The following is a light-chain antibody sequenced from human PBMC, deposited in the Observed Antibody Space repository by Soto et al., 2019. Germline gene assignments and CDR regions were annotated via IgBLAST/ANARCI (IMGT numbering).Light chain of an antibody. CDR3: TSYTTISTYV. CDR2: XVS. J-gene: IGLJ1*01. Sequence: QSALTQPASVSGSPGQSIPIFCTGTSSDVGAYNYVSWYQQHPGKAPKLVIYXVSXXXXGVSNRFSGSKSGNTASLTISGLQAEDEADYYCTSYTTISTYVFGTGTKVTVL. V-gene: IGLV2-14*03. CDR1: SSDVGAYNY.